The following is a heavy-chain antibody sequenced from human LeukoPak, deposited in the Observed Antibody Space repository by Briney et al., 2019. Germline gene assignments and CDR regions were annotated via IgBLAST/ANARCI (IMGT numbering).Heavy chain of an antibody. D-gene: IGHD6-13*01. CDR1: GYTFTSHD. J-gene: IGHJ5*02. CDR2: MNPNSGNT. CDR3: ARGLGATATNWFDP. V-gene: IGHV1-8*03. Sequence: ASVNASCKASGYTFTSHDINWVRQATGQGLEWMGWMNPNSGNTGYAQKFQGRVTFTRDTSISTAYMELSSLRSEDTAVYYCARGLGATATNWFDPWGQGTLVTVSS.